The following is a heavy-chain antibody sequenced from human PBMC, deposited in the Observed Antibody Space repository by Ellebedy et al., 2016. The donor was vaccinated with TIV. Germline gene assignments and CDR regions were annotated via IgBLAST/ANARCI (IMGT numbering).Heavy chain of an antibody. CDR2: IWYDGSIQ. Sequence: GESLKISCAASGFTFSRSGMHWVRQALGKGLDWVAIIWYDGSIQYYADSVKGRFTISRDNSKNTLYLQMNSLRAGDTAIYYCARLRYFGSGSYSDYWGQGTLVTVSS. CDR1: GFTFSRSG. D-gene: IGHD3-10*01. V-gene: IGHV3-33*01. J-gene: IGHJ4*02. CDR3: ARLRYFGSGSYSDY.